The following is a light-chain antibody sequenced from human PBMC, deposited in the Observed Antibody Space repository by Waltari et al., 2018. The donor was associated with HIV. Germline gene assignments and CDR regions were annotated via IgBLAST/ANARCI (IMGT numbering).Light chain of an antibody. CDR3: QQYNNWPGIT. J-gene: IGKJ3*01. CDR2: GAS. Sequence: EIVMTQSPFTLSMSPGERATLSCRASQSVSTNLAWYQQKPGQAPRLLIYGASTGATGIPARFSGSGSGTEFTLTISSLQSEDFAVYYCQQYNNWPGITFGPGTKVDIK. V-gene: IGKV3-15*01. CDR1: QSVSTN.